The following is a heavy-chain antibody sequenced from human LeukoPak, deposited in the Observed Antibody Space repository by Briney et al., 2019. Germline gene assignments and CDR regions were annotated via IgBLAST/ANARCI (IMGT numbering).Heavy chain of an antibody. J-gene: IGHJ4*02. CDR3: ARDQVVVTASRFDY. V-gene: IGHV3-23*01. CDR2: ISTSGGNT. CDR1: GFIFRSYA. D-gene: IGHD2-15*01. Sequence: GGSLRLSCAASGFIFRSYAMKWVRQAPGKGLEWVSSISTSGGNTYYPDSVKGRFTITRENTKNTLYLQMNILRPEDTAVYYCARDQVVVTASRFDYWGQGTLVTVSS.